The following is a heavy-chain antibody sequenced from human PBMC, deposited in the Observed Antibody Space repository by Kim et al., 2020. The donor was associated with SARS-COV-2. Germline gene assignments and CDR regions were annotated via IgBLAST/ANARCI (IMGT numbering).Heavy chain of an antibody. V-gene: IGHV3-23*01. CDR3: AKVGGGGSNRHFDY. J-gene: IGHJ4*02. Sequence: EDPVKGRFTISRDNSKNTLCLQMNSVRAEDTAVYYCAKVGGGGSNRHFDYWGQGTLVTVSS. D-gene: IGHD3-16*01.